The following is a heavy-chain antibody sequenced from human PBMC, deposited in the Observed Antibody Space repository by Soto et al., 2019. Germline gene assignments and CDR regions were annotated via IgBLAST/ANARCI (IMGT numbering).Heavy chain of an antibody. D-gene: IGHD2-21*02. CDR2: ISGGGGST. J-gene: IGHJ3*01. Sequence: PGVSLRLSCAASGFTFNTYAVNWGRQVPGKGLEWVASISGGGGSTYYADSVKGRFTISRDTSKNTLYLQMNSLSAEDTAVYYCAKGFIVVVTAIRPDDNFDVWGQGTMVTVS. V-gene: IGHV3-23*01. CDR3: AKGFIVVVTAIRPDDNFDV. CDR1: GFTFNTYA.